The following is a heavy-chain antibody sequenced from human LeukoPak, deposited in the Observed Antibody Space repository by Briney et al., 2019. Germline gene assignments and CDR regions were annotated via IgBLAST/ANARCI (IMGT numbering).Heavy chain of an antibody. V-gene: IGHV1-2*02. Sequence: ASVKVSCKASGYAFTVYYMHWGRQAPGQGLERMGWINPNSGGTKYAKKFQGRVTMTRDTSISTAYMELSRLRSDDTAVYYCARYCSSNSCYHKDYWGQGTLVTVSS. CDR1: GYAFTVYY. J-gene: IGHJ4*02. D-gene: IGHD2-2*01. CDR3: ARYCSSNSCYHKDY. CDR2: INPNSGGT.